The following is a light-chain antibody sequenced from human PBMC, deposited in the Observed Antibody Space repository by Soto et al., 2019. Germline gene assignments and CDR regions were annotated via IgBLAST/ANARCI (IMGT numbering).Light chain of an antibody. CDR1: QDIRND. CDR2: GAS. CDR3: LHDYNYPFT. Sequence: AIQMTQSPSSLSASVGDRVTITCRASQDIRNDLCWYQQKPGRPPKPLIYGASTLQSGVPPRFSGSRSGTDFTLTISSLQPEDFATYYCLHDYNYPFTFGQGTKVDIK. V-gene: IGKV1-6*01. J-gene: IGKJ2*01.